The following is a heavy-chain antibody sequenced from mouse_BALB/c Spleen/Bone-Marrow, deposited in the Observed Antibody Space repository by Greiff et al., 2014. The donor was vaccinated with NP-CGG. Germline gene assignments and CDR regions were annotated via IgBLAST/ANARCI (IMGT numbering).Heavy chain of an antibody. CDR1: GYTFTSYM. CDR2: VNPYSGGT. Sequence: EVQLQESGPELVKPGASVKMSCKASGYTFTSYMMHWVKQKPGQGLEWVGYVNPYSGGTYYTEDFKGKATLTSDKSSSTVYMELSSLTSGDSAVSYCARSKDWYFDVWGAGTTVTVSS. V-gene: IGHV1-14*01. CDR3: ARSKDWYFDV. J-gene: IGHJ1*01.